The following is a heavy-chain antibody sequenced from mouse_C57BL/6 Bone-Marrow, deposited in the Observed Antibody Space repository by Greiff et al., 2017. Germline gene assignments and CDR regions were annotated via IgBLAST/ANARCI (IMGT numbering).Heavy chain of an antibody. CDR3: ARGGFAY. V-gene: IGHV1-54*01. J-gene: IGHJ3*01. Sequence: VKLQESGAELVRPGTSVKVSCKASGYAFTNYLIEWVKQRPGQGLEWIGVINPGSGGTNYNEKFKGKATLTADKSSSTAYMQLSSLTSEDSAVYFCARGGFAYWGQETLVTVSA. CDR2: INPGSGGT. CDR1: GYAFTNYL.